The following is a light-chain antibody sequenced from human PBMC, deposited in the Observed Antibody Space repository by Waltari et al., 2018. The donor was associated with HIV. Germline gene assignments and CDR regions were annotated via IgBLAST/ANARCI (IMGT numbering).Light chain of an antibody. CDR3: AAWYDSLNGYV. CDR1: SSDIGSHT. V-gene: IGLV1-44*01. Sequence: QPVLTQPPSPSATPRLRVTGACSASSSDIGSHTVTWYEHLPGTAPKLLIYSNNHRTSAVAVRFSGSESGTSASLAMSGIQSEDEADYYCAAWYDSLNGYVFGTGTKVTVL. CDR2: SNN. J-gene: IGLJ1*01.